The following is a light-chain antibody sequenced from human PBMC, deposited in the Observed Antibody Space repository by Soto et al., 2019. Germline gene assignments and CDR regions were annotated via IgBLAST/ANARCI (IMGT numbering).Light chain of an antibody. CDR1: QSVSSNY. J-gene: IGKJ4*01. CDR3: QQYGRSHRLT. CDR2: GAS. Sequence: EIVLMQSPGTLSLSPGQRSTLSCMATQSVSSNYLAWYQQKPGQPPRLLIFGASSRATGTPDSFSGSGSGTDFTLTISTLEPEDFAVYYCQQYGRSHRLTFGGGTKVDIK. V-gene: IGKV3-20*01.